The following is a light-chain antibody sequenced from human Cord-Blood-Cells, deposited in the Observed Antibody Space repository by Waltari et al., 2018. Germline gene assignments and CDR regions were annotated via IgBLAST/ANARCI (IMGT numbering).Light chain of an antibody. CDR1: RRDVGAYHY. CDR3: CSYAGSYTLV. Sequence: QSALTHPRPLSGYPRQSVPISCTGTRRDVGAYHYVPWSQQHPGKSPQRVIYDVSKRPAVVPDRFAGSKSGNTACLTISGLQAEDEADYYCCSYAGSYTLVFGGGTKLTVL. J-gene: IGLJ2*01. V-gene: IGLV2-11*01. CDR2: DVS.